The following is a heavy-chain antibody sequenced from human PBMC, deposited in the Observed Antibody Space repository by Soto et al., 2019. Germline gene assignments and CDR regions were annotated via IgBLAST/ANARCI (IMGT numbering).Heavy chain of an antibody. J-gene: IGHJ6*02. CDR2: ISYDGSNK. D-gene: IGHD6-13*01. CDR1: GFTFSSYA. CDR3: ARDDGLMYSSSWYPSGMDV. Sequence: GGSLRLSCAASGFTFSSYAMHWVRQAPGKGLEWVAVISYDGSNKYYADSVKGRFTISRDNSKNTLYLQMNSLRAEDTAVYYCARDDGLMYSSSWYPSGMDVWGQGTTVTVS. V-gene: IGHV3-30-3*01.